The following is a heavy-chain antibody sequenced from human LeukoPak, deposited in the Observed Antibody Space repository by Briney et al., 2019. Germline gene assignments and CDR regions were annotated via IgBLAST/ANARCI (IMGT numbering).Heavy chain of an antibody. D-gene: IGHD5-24*01. V-gene: IGHV4-34*01. CDR1: GGSFSGYY. J-gene: IGHJ3*02. Sequence: SETLSLTCAVYGGSFSGYYWSWIRQPPGKGLEWSGEINHSGSTNYNPSLKSRVTISVDTSKNQFSQKLSSVTAADTAVYYCARRDWAPRGYFPGHDAFDIWGQGTMVTVSS. CDR2: INHSGST. CDR3: ARRDWAPRGYFPGHDAFDI.